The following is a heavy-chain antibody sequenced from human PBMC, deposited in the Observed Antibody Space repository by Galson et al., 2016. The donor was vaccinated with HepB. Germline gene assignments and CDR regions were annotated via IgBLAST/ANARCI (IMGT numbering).Heavy chain of an antibody. CDR3: ARDSGYGGFDY. Sequence: TLSLTCAVSGGSISSSGYSWSWIRQPPGKGLEWIGYIYHSGSTYYNPSLKSRVTISVDRSKNQLSLKLSSVTAADTAVYYCARDSGYGGFDYWGQGTLVTVSS. CDR1: GGSISSSGYS. V-gene: IGHV4-30-2*01. J-gene: IGHJ4*02. CDR2: IYHSGST. D-gene: IGHD5-12*01.